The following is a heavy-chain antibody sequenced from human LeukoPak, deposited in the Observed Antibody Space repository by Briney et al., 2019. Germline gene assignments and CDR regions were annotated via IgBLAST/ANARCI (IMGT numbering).Heavy chain of an antibody. J-gene: IGHJ4*02. CDR1: GYTFTGYY. Sequence: ASVKVSCKASGYTFTGYYMHWARQAPGQGLEWMGWINPNSGGTNYAQKFQGWVTMTRDTSISTAYMELSRLRSDDTAVYYCARDETYYYDSSGYSFDYWGQGTLVTVSS. V-gene: IGHV1-2*04. CDR2: INPNSGGT. D-gene: IGHD3-22*01. CDR3: ARDETYYYDSSGYSFDY.